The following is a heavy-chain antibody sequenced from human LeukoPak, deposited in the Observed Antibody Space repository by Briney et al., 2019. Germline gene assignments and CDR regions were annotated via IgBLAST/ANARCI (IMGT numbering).Heavy chain of an antibody. CDR1: GFTFSSYA. D-gene: IGHD3-22*01. Sequence: GGSLRLSCAASGFTFSSYAMSWVRQAPGKGLEWVSAISGSGGSTYYADSVKGRFTISRDNSKNTLYLQMNSLRAEDTAVYYCANLDSSGYYPFDYWGQGTLVTVSS. J-gene: IGHJ4*02. V-gene: IGHV3-23*01. CDR2: ISGSGGST. CDR3: ANLDSSGYYPFDY.